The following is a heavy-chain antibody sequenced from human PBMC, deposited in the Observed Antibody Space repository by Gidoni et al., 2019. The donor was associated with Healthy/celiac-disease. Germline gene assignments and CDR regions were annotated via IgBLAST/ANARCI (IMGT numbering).Heavy chain of an antibody. CDR2: INPNSGGT. CDR3: ARDFQGYYYGSGSYDY. J-gene: IGHJ4*02. Sequence: QVQLVQSGAAVKKPGASVKVSCKASGYTFTGYYMHWVRQAPGQGLEWMGWINPNSGGTNYAQKFQGRVTMTRDTSISTAYMELSRLRSDDTAVYYCARDFQGYYYGSGSYDYWGQGTLVTVSS. CDR1: GYTFTGYY. V-gene: IGHV1-2*02. D-gene: IGHD3-10*01.